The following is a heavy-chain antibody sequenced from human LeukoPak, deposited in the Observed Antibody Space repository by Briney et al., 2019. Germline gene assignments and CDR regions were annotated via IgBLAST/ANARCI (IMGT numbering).Heavy chain of an antibody. D-gene: IGHD2/OR15-2a*01. J-gene: IGHJ4*02. CDR2: INHSGST. Sequence: PSHTLSLTYTVSGGSISRGDYYSPWIRQPPGKGLEWIVEINHSGSTNYNPSLKTRFTITVDTSQNTFSLKLRSVTARPPALYYCARRGNPPYYWGQGTLVTVSS. CDR1: GGSISRGDYY. V-gene: IGHV4-30-4*02. CDR3: ARRGNPPYY.